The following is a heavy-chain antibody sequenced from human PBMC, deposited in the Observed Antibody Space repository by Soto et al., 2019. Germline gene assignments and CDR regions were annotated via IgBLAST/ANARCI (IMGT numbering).Heavy chain of an antibody. Sequence: PEALSLTCAVPVCSISGHYWSWIRPPPGKGLEWIGYIYYSGSTNYNPSLKSRVTISVDTSKNQFFLKLSSVTAADTAVYYWAREQNQPLLYFDYWGQGTLVTVSS. D-gene: IGHD2-2*01. CDR3: AREQNQPLLYFDY. J-gene: IGHJ4*02. CDR1: VCSISGHY. CDR2: IYYSGST. V-gene: IGHV4-59*11.